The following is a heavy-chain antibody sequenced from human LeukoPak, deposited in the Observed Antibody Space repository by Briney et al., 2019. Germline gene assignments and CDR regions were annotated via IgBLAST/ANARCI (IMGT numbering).Heavy chain of an antibody. D-gene: IGHD4-17*01. CDR3: AKDRELMTTVTMYYFDY. Sequence: PGRSLRLSCAASGFTFSSYGMHWVRQAPGKGLEWVAVIWYDGSNKYYADSVKGRFTISRDNSKNTLYLQMNSLRAEDTAVYYCAKDRELMTTVTMYYFDYWGQGTLVTVSS. V-gene: IGHV3-33*06. CDR2: IWYDGSNK. CDR1: GFTFSSYG. J-gene: IGHJ4*02.